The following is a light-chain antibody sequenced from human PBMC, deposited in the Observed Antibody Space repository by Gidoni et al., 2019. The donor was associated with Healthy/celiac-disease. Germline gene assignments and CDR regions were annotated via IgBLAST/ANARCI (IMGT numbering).Light chain of an antibody. V-gene: IGKV1-13*02. CDR3: QQFNSYPYT. CDR2: DAS. CDR1: QGISSA. J-gene: IGKJ2*01. Sequence: AIQLTPSPSSLSASVGDRVTIPCRASQGISSALAWYQQKPGKAPKLLIYDASSLESGVPSRFSGSGSGTDFTLTISSLQPEDFATYYCQQFNSYPYTFGQGTKLEIK.